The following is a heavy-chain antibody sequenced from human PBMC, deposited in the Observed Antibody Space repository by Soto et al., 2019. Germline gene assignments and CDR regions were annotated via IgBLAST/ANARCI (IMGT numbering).Heavy chain of an antibody. V-gene: IGHV1-69*13. CDR1: GGAFSTYA. Sequence: SVEVSCKXSGGAFSTYAITWVRQAPGQGLEWMGGVIPVFGTPYYAQKFQGRVTITADEGTNTVYMEMSRLRSEDTAMYPCAQAVGPGPGPSAFDIWGQGTMVTVSS. D-gene: IGHD6-19*01. CDR2: VIPVFGTP. J-gene: IGHJ3*02. CDR3: AQAVGPGPGPSAFDI.